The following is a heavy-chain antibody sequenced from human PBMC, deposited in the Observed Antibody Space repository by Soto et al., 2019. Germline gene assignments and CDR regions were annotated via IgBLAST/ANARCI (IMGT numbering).Heavy chain of an antibody. V-gene: IGHV1-2*04. CDR3: ARELLQNWDTFPLAYYYGMDV. D-gene: IGHD7-27*01. Sequence: GASVKVSCKASGYTFTGYYMHWVRQAPGQGLEWMGWINPNSGGTNYAQKFQGWVTMTRDTSISTAYMELSRLRSDDTAVYYCARELLQNWDTFPLAYYYGMDVWGQGTTVTVSS. J-gene: IGHJ6*02. CDR2: INPNSGGT. CDR1: GYTFTGYY.